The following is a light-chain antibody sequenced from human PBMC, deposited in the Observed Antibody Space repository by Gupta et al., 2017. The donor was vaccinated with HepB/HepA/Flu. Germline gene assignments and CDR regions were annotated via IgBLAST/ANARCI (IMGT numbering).Light chain of an antibody. Sequence: QSALTQPASVSVSPGQSIPISCTGPSSDVGGYNYVSWYQQHPGKVPKLMIYDVSKRPSGVSNRFSGSKSGNTASLTISGLQAEDEADYYCSSYTSTGTLVVFGGGTKLTVL. J-gene: IGLJ2*01. CDR3: SSYTSTGTLVV. V-gene: IGLV2-14*03. CDR2: DVS. CDR1: SSDVGGYNY.